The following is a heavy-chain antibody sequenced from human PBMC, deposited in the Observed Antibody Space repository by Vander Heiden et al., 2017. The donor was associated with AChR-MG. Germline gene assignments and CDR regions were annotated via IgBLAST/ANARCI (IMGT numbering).Heavy chain of an antibody. CDR2: INPSGGST. Sequence: QVQLVQSGAEVKKPGASVKVSCKASGYTFTSYYMHWVRQAPGQGLEWMGIINPSGGSTSYAQKFQGRVTMTRDTSTSTVYMELSSLRSEDAAVYYCARDRGGSSRRDAFDIWGQGTMVTVSS. D-gene: IGHD1-26*01. CDR3: ARDRGGSSRRDAFDI. CDR1: GYTFTSYY. V-gene: IGHV1-46*01. J-gene: IGHJ3*02.